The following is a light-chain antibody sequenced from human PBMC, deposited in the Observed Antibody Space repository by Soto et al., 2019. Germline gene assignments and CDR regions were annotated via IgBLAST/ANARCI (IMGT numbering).Light chain of an antibody. CDR3: SSYTTSNTRQIV. Sequence: QSVLTQPASVSGSPGQSITISCTGTSSDVGGYNYVSWYQHHPSKAPKLMIFDVSNRPSGVSNRFSGSKSGNTASLTISGLQPEDEADYYCSSYTTSNTRQIVFGTGTKVTVL. CDR1: SSDVGGYNY. J-gene: IGLJ1*01. CDR2: DVS. V-gene: IGLV2-14*03.